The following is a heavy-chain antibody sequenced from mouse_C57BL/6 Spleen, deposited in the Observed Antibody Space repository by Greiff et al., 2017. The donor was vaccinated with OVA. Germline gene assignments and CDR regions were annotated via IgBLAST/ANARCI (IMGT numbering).Heavy chain of an antibody. CDR2: IYPGSGST. Sequence: VQLQQPGAELVKPGASVKMSCKASGYTFTSYWITWVKQRPGQGLEWIGDIYPGSGSTNYNEKFKSKATLTVDTSSSTAYMQLSSLTSEDSAVYYCARSGITTVVAIDYWGQGTTLTVSS. V-gene: IGHV1-55*01. D-gene: IGHD1-1*01. CDR1: GYTFTSYW. J-gene: IGHJ2*01. CDR3: ARSGITTVVAIDY.